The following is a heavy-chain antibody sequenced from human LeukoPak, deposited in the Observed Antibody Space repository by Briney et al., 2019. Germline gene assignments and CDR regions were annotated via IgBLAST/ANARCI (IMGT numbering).Heavy chain of an antibody. J-gene: IGHJ6*03. V-gene: IGHV4-59*01. CDR1: GVPIRSYY. Sequence: SDPLSLIRSVSGVPIRSYYRSWIRQPPPKELPWIGYIYYSGSTNYNPSLKSRVTISVDTSKHQFSLKLSSVTAADTAVYYCAIDHHYYYYMDVWGKGTTVTVSS. CDR3: AIDHHYYYYMDV. CDR2: IYYSGST.